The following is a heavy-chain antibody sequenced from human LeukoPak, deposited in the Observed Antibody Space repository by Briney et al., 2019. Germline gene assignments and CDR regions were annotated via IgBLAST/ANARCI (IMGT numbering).Heavy chain of an antibody. Sequence: GGSLRLSCTASGFTSGDYLMSWVRQAPGKGLEWIGFISGGTTEYAASVKGRFTISRDDSTSIAYLQMNSVTTEDTAVYYCSRGSGWLSVYWGQGTLVTVSS. J-gene: IGHJ4*02. CDR2: ISGGTT. V-gene: IGHV3-49*04. CDR1: GFTSGDYL. D-gene: IGHD6-19*01. CDR3: SRGSGWLSVY.